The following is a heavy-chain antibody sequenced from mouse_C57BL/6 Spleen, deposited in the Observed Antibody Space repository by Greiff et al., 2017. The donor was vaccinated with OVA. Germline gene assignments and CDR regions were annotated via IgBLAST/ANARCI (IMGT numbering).Heavy chain of an antibody. V-gene: IGHV1-72*01. CDR1: GYTFTSYW. CDR2: IDPNSGGT. J-gene: IGHJ1*03. D-gene: IGHD1-1*01. CDR3: ARFITTILWYFDV. Sequence: QVHVKQSGAELVKPGASVKLSCKASGYTFTSYWMHWVKQRPGRGLEWIGRIDPNSGGTKYNEKFKSKATLTVDKPSSTAYMQLSSLTSEDSAVYYCARFITTILWYFDVWGTGTTVTVSS.